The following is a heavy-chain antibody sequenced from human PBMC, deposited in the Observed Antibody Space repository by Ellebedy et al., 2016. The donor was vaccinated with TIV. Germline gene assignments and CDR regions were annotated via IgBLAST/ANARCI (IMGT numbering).Heavy chain of an antibody. Sequence: GESLKISCAVSGFTFSSYSMNWVRQAPGKGLEWVSYISSSGSPIHYADSVKSRFSISRDNVKNSLYLQMNSLRDEDTAVYYCARDENYGAEVIDYWGQGTLVTVSS. CDR1: GFTFSSYS. CDR2: ISSSGSPI. J-gene: IGHJ4*02. V-gene: IGHV3-48*02. CDR3: ARDENYGAEVIDY. D-gene: IGHD4-17*01.